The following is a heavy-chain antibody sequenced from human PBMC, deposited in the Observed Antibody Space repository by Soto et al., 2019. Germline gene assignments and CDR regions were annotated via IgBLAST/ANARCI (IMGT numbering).Heavy chain of an antibody. CDR1: GFTFSSYI. V-gene: IGHV3-21*01. Sequence: PGGSLRLSCAASGFTFSSYIMNWVRQAPGKGLEWVSSISSTSSYIYYADSVKGRFTISRDNAKNSLYLQMNSLRAEDTAVYYCAREAAVAGTLDYWGQGTLVTV. CDR3: AREAAVAGTLDY. J-gene: IGHJ4*02. D-gene: IGHD6-19*01. CDR2: ISSTSSYI.